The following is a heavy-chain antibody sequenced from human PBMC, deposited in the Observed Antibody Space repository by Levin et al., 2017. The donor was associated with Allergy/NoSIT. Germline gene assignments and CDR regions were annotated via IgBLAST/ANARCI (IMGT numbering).Heavy chain of an antibody. CDR2: IWYDGSNK. CDR3: ARDLAALATVSAEGRSNDYVMDV. J-gene: IGHJ6*02. D-gene: IGHD5-24*01. V-gene: IGHV3-33*01. CDR1: GFTFSSYG. Sequence: GESLKISCAASGFTFSSYGIHWVRQAPGKGLEWVAVIWYDGSNKYYVDSVKGRFTISRDNSKNKLYLQMNSLRADDTAVYYCARDLAALATVSAEGRSNDYVMDVWGQGTTVTVSS.